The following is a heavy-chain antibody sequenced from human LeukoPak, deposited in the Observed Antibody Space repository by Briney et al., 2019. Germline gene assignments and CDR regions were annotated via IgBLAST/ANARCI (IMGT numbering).Heavy chain of an antibody. CDR3: ARRDSSSESTGDY. Sequence: PSETLSLTCTDSGGSISSSSYYWGWIRQPPGKGLEWIGSIYYSGSTYYNPSLKSRVTISVDTSKNQFSLKLSSVTAADTAVYYCARRDSSSESTGDYWGQGTLVTVSS. V-gene: IGHV4-39*01. J-gene: IGHJ4*02. D-gene: IGHD6-13*01. CDR2: IYYSGST. CDR1: GGSISSSSYY.